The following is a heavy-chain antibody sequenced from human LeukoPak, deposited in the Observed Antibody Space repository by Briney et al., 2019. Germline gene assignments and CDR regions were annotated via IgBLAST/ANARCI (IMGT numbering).Heavy chain of an antibody. V-gene: IGHV1-69*13. CDR1: RGTLSSYV. CDR2: IIPIFGTA. D-gene: IGHD3-16*02. J-gene: IGHJ4*02. CDR3: ASQYYYVWGSYRFDY. Sequence: SVPESCQASRGTLSSYVFRWLRPAPGQGLEWMGGIIPIFGTANYAQKFQGRVTITADESTSTAYMEQSSLRSEDTAVYYCASQYYYVWGSYRFDYWGQGTLVTVSS.